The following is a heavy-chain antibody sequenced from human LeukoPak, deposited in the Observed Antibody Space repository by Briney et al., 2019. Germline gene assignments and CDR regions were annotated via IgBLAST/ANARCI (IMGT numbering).Heavy chain of an antibody. CDR1: GFTFSDKY. D-gene: IGHD6-19*01. Sequence: PGGSLRLSCAASGFTFSDKYMSWIRQAPGKGLEWISYISSSGRTIYYADSVKGRSTISRDNAKNSLYLQMNSLRAEDTAVYYCASDRSVPLTFDYWGQGTLVTVSS. CDR2: ISSSGRTI. J-gene: IGHJ4*02. V-gene: IGHV3-11*04. CDR3: ASDRSVPLTFDY.